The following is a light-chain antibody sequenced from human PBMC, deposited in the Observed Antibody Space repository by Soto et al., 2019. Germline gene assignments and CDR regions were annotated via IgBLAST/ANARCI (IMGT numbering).Light chain of an antibody. CDR1: QSVSSN. CDR3: QQYGPSPMYT. J-gene: IGKJ2*01. CDR2: DAS. V-gene: IGKV3-20*01. Sequence: EIVMTQSPATLSVSPGERATLSCRASQSVSSNLAWYQQKPGQAPRLLIYDASSRATGIPGRFSGSASGTDFTLTISRLEPEDFAVYYCQQYGPSPMYTFGQGTNLEIK.